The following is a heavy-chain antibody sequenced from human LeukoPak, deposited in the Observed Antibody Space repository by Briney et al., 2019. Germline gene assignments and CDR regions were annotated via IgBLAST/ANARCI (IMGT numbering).Heavy chain of an antibody. CDR2: INHSGST. J-gene: IGHJ4*02. CDR1: GGSISSYY. CDR3: ARALWELYDY. D-gene: IGHD1-26*01. V-gene: IGHV4-34*01. Sequence: PSETLSLTCTVSGGSISSYYWSWIRQPPGKGLEWIGEINHSGSTNYNPSLKSRVTISVDTSKNQFSLKLSSVTAADTAVCYCARALWELYDYWGQGTLVTVSS.